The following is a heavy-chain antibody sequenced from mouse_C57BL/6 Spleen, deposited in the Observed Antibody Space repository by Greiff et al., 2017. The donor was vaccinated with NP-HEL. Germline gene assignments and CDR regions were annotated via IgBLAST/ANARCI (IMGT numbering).Heavy chain of an antibody. D-gene: IGHD1-1*01. CDR3: ARGYYGSPYYFDY. V-gene: IGHV5-4*01. CDR2: ISDGGSYT. Sequence: EVQLVESGGGLVKPGGSLKLSCAASGFTFSSYAMSWVRQTPEKRLEWVATISDGGSYTYYPDNVKGRFTISRDNAKNNLYLQMSHLKSEDTAMYYCARGYYGSPYYFDYWGQGTTLTVSS. J-gene: IGHJ2*01. CDR1: GFTFSSYA.